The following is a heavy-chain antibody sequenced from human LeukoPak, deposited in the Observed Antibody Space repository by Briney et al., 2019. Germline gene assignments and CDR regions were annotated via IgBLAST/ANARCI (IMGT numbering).Heavy chain of an antibody. CDR3: ARSRGWLRAFDY. J-gene: IGHJ4*02. CDR2: IYYSGST. V-gene: IGHV4-59*01. Sequence: SETLSLTCTVSGGSLSSYYWSWIRQPPGKGLEWIGYIYYSGSTNYNPSLTSRVTISVDTSKNQFSLKLSSVTAADTAVYYCARSRGWLRAFDYWGQGTLVTVPS. D-gene: IGHD5-12*01. CDR1: GGSLSSYY.